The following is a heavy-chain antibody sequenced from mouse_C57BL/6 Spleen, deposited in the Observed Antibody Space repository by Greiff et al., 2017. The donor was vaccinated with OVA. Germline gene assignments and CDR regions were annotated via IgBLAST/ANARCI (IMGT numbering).Heavy chain of an antibody. CDR3: TNAGTFWYFDV. CDR1: GYTFTDYE. D-gene: IGHD4-1*01. V-gene: IGHV1-15*01. Sequence: QVQLKESGAELVRPGASVTLSCKASGYTFTDYEMHWVKQTPVHGLEWIGAIDPETGGTAYNQKFKGKAILTADKSSSTAYMELRSLTSEDSAFYYCTNAGTFWYFDVWGTGTTVTVSS. J-gene: IGHJ1*03. CDR2: IDPETGGT.